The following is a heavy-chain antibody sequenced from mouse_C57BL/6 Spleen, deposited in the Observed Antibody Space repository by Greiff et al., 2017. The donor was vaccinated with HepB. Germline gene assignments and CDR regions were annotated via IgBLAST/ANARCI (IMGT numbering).Heavy chain of an antibody. CDR2: IDPENGDT. Sequence: EVKLQESGAELVRPGASVKLSCTASGFNIKDDYMHWVKQRPEQGLEWIGWIDPENGDTEYASKFQGKATITADTSSNTAYLHLSSLTSEDTAVYYCTTTTTVVAYKRFFAYWGQGTLVTVSA. J-gene: IGHJ3*01. CDR1: GFNIKDDY. D-gene: IGHD1-1*01. V-gene: IGHV14-4*01. CDR3: TTTTTVVAYKRFFAY.